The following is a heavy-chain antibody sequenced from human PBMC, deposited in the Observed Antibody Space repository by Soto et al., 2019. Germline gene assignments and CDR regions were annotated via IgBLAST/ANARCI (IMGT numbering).Heavy chain of an antibody. CDR3: ARSRATVTPSGFQH. D-gene: IGHD4-17*01. CDR2: IYYSGST. Sequence: SETLSLTCTVSGGSISSYYWSWIRQPPGKGLEWIGYIYYSGSTNYNPSLKSRVTISVDTSKNQFSLKLSSVTAADTAVYYCARSRATVTPSGFQHWGQGTLVTVSS. V-gene: IGHV4-59*01. J-gene: IGHJ1*01. CDR1: GGSISSYY.